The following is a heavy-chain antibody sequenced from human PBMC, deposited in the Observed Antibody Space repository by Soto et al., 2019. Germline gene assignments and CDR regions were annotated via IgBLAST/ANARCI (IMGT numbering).Heavy chain of an antibody. CDR1: GGSISSGGYY. Sequence: QVQMQESGPGLVKSSQTLSLTCTVSGGSISSGGYYWSWIRQHPGKGLEWIGYIYYSGSTYYNPSLKSRVTISVDTSKNQFSLKLSSVTAADTAVYYCASGTNYYDSSGVDSWGPGTLVTVSS. CDR3: ASGTNYYDSSGVDS. D-gene: IGHD3-22*01. V-gene: IGHV4-31*03. J-gene: IGHJ4*02. CDR2: IYYSGST.